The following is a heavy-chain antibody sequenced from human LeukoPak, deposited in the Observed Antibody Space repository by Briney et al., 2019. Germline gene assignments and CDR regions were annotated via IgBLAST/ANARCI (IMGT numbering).Heavy chain of an antibody. Sequence: PSETLSLTCSVSGGSISGHYWTWIRQHPGKGPEWIGYIYHSGSAYYNPSLKSRVTISVDTSKNQFSLKLTSVTAADTAVYFCARAEGLSTSSSYFFDYWGQGVLVTVSS. CDR1: GGSISGHY. V-gene: IGHV4-31*03. D-gene: IGHD6-6*01. J-gene: IGHJ4*02. CDR3: ARAEGLSTSSSYFFDY. CDR2: IYHSGSA.